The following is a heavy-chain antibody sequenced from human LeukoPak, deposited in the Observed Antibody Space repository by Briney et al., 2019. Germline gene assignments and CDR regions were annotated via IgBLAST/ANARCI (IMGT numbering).Heavy chain of an antibody. J-gene: IGHJ4*02. CDR1: GGSISSYY. CDR2: IYTSGST. Sequence: SETLSLTCTVSGGSISSYYWSWIRQPAGRGLEWIGRIYTSGSTNYNPSLKSRVTMSVDTSKNQFSLKLSSVTAADTAVYYCARSPADRGYSGYDLDYWGQGTLVTVSS. CDR3: ARSPADRGYSGYDLDY. D-gene: IGHD5-12*01. V-gene: IGHV4-4*07.